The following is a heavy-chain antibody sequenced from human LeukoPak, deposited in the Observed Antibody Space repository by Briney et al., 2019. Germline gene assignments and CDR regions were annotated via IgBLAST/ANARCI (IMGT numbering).Heavy chain of an antibody. J-gene: IGHJ4*02. D-gene: IGHD2-15*01. V-gene: IGHV3-21*01. CDR1: GFTFSTYS. Sequence: GGSPRLSCAASGFTFSTYSMNWVRQAPGKGLEWVSSISTSSSYIDYADSVKGRFTISRDNAKNSLFLQMNSLRAEDTAVYYCARDVGLDYWGQGTLVTVSS. CDR2: ISTSSSYI. CDR3: ARDVGLDY.